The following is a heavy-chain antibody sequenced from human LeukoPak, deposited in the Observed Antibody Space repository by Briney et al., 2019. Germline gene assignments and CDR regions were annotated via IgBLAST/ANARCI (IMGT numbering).Heavy chain of an antibody. D-gene: IGHD6-19*01. CDR1: GGSISSGGSR. CDR3: AREEIAVAGLDAFDI. V-gene: IGHV4-61*08. Sequence: SETLSLTCNVSGGSISSGGSRWSWIRQHPGKGLEWIGYIYYSGSTNYNPSLKSRVTLSVDMSKNQFSLKLSSVTAADTAVYYCAREEIAVAGLDAFDIWGQGTMVTVSS. J-gene: IGHJ3*02. CDR2: IYYSGST.